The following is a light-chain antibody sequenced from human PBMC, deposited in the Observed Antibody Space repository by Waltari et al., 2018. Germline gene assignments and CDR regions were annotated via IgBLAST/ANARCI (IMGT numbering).Light chain of an antibody. CDR2: DPS. CDR3: LLFYSGAQV. Sequence: QALVPQEPSLTVSPGGTVTPTCPPSTCAVTTGPFPYRIQQKPGQAPRTLISDPSNRHPLTPARFSGSLLGGKAALTLSGAQPEDEAEYYCLLFYSGAQVFGGGTKLTVL. J-gene: IGLJ3*02. CDR1: TCAVTTGPF. V-gene: IGLV7-46*01.